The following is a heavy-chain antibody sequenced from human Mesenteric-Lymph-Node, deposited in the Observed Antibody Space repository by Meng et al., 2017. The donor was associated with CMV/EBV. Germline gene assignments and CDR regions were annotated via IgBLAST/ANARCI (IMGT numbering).Heavy chain of an antibody. V-gene: IGHV3-74*01. J-gene: IGHJ6*02. CDR1: GFIFSSYD. Sequence: LSLTCAASGFIFSSYDMHWVRQAPGKGLVWVSSIRDDGTFTACADSVKGRFTVSRDNAKSTVYLQMNSLRAEDTAVYYCAREGRKFYGMDVWGQGTTVTVSS. D-gene: IGHD1-26*01. CDR3: AREGRKFYGMDV. CDR2: IRDDGTFT.